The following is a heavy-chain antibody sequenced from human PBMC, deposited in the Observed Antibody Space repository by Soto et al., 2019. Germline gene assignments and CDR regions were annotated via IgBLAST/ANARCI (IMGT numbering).Heavy chain of an antibody. J-gene: IGHJ4*02. CDR1: GFTFSNHW. V-gene: IGHV3-74*01. CDR2: INSDGSTT. D-gene: IGHD6-19*01. CDR3: ARVYSSGPDY. Sequence: PGGSLRLSCAASGFTFSNHWMHWVRQAPGKGLVWVSRINSDGSTTTYADSVKGRFTISRDNAKNTLYLQLNSLRAGDTALYYCARVYSSGPDYWGKGTRVTVPS.